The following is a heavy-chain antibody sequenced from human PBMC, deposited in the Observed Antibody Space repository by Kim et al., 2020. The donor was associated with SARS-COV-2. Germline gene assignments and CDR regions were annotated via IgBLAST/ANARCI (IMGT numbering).Heavy chain of an antibody. Sequence: SETLSLTCTVSGGSIISGGNYWSWIRQHPGKGLEWIGYIYYSGSTDYNPSLKSRVTISVDTSKNQFSLKLSSVTAADTAVYYCARDRGGPYYGSGKGMDVWGQGTTVTVSS. J-gene: IGHJ6*02. CDR3: ARDRGGPYYGSGKGMDV. CDR1: GGSIISGGNY. V-gene: IGHV4-31*03. D-gene: IGHD3-10*01. CDR2: IYYSGST.